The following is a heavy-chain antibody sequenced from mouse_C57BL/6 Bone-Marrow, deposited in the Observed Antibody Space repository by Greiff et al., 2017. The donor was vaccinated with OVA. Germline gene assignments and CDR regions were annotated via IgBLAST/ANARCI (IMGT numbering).Heavy chain of an antibody. V-gene: IGHV5-12*01. CDR3: ARLDAMDY. J-gene: IGHJ4*01. CDR2: ISNGGGST. Sequence: EVKLVESGGGLVQPGGSLKLSCAASGLTPSDFYMYWIRQTPEKRLEWVAYISNGGGSTYYPDTVKGRFTISRDNAKDTLYLQMSRLKSEDTAMYYCARLDAMDYWGQGTSVTVSS. CDR1: GLTPSDFY.